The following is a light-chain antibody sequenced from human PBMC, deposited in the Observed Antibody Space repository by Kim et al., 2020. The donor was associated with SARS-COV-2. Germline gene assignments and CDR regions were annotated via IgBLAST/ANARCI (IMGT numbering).Light chain of an antibody. J-gene: IGKJ3*01. CDR3: RQVSSYPPVIFT. Sequence: GGRVPVPCRASQGFSSRLAWYQQKPGKAPELLIYATSTLHSGVPSRFSGSGSGTDVTLTLSNLQPEDFATYYCRQVSSYPPVIFTFGPGTKVDIK. CDR2: ATS. V-gene: IGKV1-9*01. CDR1: QGFSSR.